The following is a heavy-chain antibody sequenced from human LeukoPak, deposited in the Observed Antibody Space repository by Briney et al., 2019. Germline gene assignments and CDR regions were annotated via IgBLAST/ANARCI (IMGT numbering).Heavy chain of an antibody. CDR2: IDHTGSI. CDR3: ARGGYGPGSHYRY. J-gene: IGHJ4*02. CDR1: GFTFSSYW. Sequence: GSLRLSCAASGFTFSSYWMSWVRQPSGKGLEWIGEIDHTGSISYNPSLRSRVTISVDTFKNQFSLNLRSVTAADRAIYYCARGGYGPGSHYRYWGQGTLVTVSS. D-gene: IGHD3-10*01. V-gene: IGHV4-34*01.